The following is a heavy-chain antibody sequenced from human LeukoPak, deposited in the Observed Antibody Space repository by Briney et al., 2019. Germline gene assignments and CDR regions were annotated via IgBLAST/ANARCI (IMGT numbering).Heavy chain of an antibody. Sequence: KPSETLSLTCTVPGGSISSYYWSWIRQPPGKGLEWIGYIYYSGSTNYNPSLKGRVTISVDTSKNQFSLKLSSVTAADTAVYYCARDRGIGRGYYYYGMDVWGQGTTVTVSS. CDR1: GGSISSYY. CDR2: IYYSGST. J-gene: IGHJ6*02. CDR3: ARDRGIGRGYYYYGMDV. D-gene: IGHD6-13*01. V-gene: IGHV4-59*12.